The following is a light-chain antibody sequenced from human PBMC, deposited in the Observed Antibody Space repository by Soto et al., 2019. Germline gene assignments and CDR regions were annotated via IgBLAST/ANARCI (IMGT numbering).Light chain of an antibody. V-gene: IGKV3-20*01. CDR1: KRVRSSY. Sequence: EMVFIQSPGTLILSPGDKATLSCRASKRVRSSYFAWYHQKPGQAPSLLIYGASSRATRIPARSSGHGSGPDFNLTISRLEPEDCAVYYCQQYGNPPLFGPGTKVYIK. CDR3: QQYGNPPL. J-gene: IGKJ3*01. CDR2: GAS.